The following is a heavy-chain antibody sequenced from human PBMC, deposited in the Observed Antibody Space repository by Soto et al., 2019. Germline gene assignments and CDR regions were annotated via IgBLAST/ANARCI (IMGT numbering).Heavy chain of an antibody. CDR2: IIPIFGTA. CDR1: GGTFSSYA. CDR3: AREEGTGYYYYGMDV. Sequence: ASVKVSCRASGGTFSSYAISWVRQAPGQGLEWMGGIIPIFGTANYAQKFQGRVTITADKSTSTAYMELSSLRSEDTAVYYCAREEGTGYYYYGMDVWGQGTTVTVS. V-gene: IGHV1-69*06. J-gene: IGHJ6*02.